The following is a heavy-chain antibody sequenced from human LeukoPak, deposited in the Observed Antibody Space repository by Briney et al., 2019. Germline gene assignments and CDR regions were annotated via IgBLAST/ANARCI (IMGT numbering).Heavy chain of an antibody. CDR1: GGSFSDYY. V-gene: IGHV4-34*01. CDR3: GRHAGQCLKAYFDY. CDR2: INHSGST. Sequence: SETLSLTCAVYGGSFSDYYWRWLRQPPGKGGEWIGEINHSGSTNYNPSLKRGVTISVDTSKNKFSLKMSSVTAADTAVYYCGRHAGQCLKAYFDYWGQGTLVTVSS. J-gene: IGHJ4*02. D-gene: IGHD6-19*01.